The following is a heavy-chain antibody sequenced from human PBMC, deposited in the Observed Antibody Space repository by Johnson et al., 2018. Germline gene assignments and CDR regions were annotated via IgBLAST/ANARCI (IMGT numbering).Heavy chain of an antibody. D-gene: IGHD6-13*01. CDR2: IWYDGSNK. V-gene: IGHV3-33*01. Sequence: VQLLESGGGVVQPGRSLRLSCAASGFTFSSYGMHWVRQAPGKGLEWVAVIWYDGSNKYYADSVKGRFTTSIDNSKNTLYLQMNSLRAEDTAGYYCASPMYSRAAFYIWGQGTMVTVSS. J-gene: IGHJ3*02. CDR3: ASPMYSRAAFYI. CDR1: GFTFSSYG.